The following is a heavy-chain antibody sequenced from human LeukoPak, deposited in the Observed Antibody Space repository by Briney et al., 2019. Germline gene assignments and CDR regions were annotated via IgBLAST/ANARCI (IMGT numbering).Heavy chain of an antibody. D-gene: IGHD3-3*01. CDR3: AREPFWSGYYSNLHFDY. CDR1: GFTFSSYS. Sequence: GESLRLSCAASGFTFSSYSMNWVRQAPGKGLEWVSYISSSSSSTIYYADSVKGRFTISRDNAKNSLYLQMNSLRAEDTAVYYCAREPFWSGYYSNLHFDYWGQGTLVTVSS. CDR2: ISSSSSSTI. J-gene: IGHJ4*02. V-gene: IGHV3-48*04.